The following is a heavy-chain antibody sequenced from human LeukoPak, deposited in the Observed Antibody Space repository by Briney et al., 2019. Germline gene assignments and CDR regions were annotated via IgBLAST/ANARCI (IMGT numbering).Heavy chain of an antibody. CDR1: GFTFSSAA. CDR3: ARTSLQYFGSGSYSLDVFDI. V-gene: IGHV3-23*01. D-gene: IGHD3-10*01. CDR2: IASSGGST. Sequence: GGSLRLSCAAFGFTFSSAAMTWVRQAPGKGLEWVSLIASSGGSTYYADSVRGRFTISRDNSKNTLYLQMNSLRADDTAVYFGARTSLQYFGSGSYSLDVFDIWGQGTMVTVSS. J-gene: IGHJ3*02.